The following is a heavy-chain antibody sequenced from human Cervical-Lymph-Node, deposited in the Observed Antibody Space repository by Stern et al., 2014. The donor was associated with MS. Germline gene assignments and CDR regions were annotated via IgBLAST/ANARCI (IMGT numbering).Heavy chain of an antibody. D-gene: IGHD2-2*01. CDR3: ARDGAYDYGMDV. J-gene: IGHJ6*02. V-gene: IGHV1-3*01. CDR2: INAGNGNT. CDR1: GYTFTSYA. Sequence: QDQLVQSGAEVKKPGASVKVSCKASGYTFTSYAMHWVRQAPGQRLEWMGWINAGNGNTKYSQKFQGRVTITRDTSASTAYMELSSLRSEDTAVYYCARDGAYDYGMDVWGQGTTVTVSS.